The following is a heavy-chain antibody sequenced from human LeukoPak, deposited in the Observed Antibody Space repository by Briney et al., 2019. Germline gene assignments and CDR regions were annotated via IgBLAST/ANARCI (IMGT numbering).Heavy chain of an antibody. CDR1: GXTFSISA. CDR2: ISYSGYNA. CDR3: ARDIELSI. V-gene: IGHV3-23*01. D-gene: IGHD3-16*02. J-gene: IGHJ3*02. Sequence: PRGSLRLSCAASGXTFSISALSWVRQAPGKGLDWVSLISYSGYNAYYADSVRGRFTISRDNSKDTLYLHMHSLSAEDTAIYYCARDIELSIWGRGTMVSVSS.